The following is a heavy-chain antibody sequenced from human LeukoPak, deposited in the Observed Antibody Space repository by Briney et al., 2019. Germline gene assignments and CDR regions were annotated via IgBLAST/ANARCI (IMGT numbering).Heavy chain of an antibody. V-gene: IGHV3-30-3*01. CDR2: ISYDGSNK. D-gene: IGHD2-2*01. Sequence: GGSLRLSCATSGFTFSSYAMHWVRQAPGKGLEWVAVISYDGSNKYYADSVKGRFTISRDNAKNSLYLQMNSLRAEDTALYYCAKDLSPAAISSVPWFDPWGQGTLVTVSS. J-gene: IGHJ5*02. CDR1: GFTFSSYA. CDR3: AKDLSPAAISSVPWFDP.